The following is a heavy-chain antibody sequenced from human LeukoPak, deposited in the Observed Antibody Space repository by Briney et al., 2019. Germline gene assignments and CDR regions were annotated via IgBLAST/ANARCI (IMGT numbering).Heavy chain of an antibody. D-gene: IGHD6-19*01. CDR1: GFTFDDYG. CDR3: ARGYSSGWNYYYYYMDV. V-gene: IGHV3-20*04. Sequence: PGGSLKLSCAAAGFTFDDYGMSWVRQAPGNGLDWVSGINWNGGSTGYADSVKGRFTISRDNAKNSLYLQMNSLRAEDTALYYCARGYSSGWNYYYYYMDVWGKGTTVTVSS. CDR2: INWNGGST. J-gene: IGHJ6*03.